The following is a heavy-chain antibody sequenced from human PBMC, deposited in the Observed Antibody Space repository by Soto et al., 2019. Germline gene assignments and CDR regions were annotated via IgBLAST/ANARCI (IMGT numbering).Heavy chain of an antibody. CDR1: GYTFTSYY. D-gene: IGHD4-17*01. V-gene: IGHV1-46*01. CDR2: INPSGGST. CDR3: ARDRYGDYYFDY. J-gene: IGHJ4*02. Sequence: GASVKVSCKASGYTFTSYYMHWVRQAPGQGLEWMGIINPSGGSTSYAQKFQGRVTMTRDTSTSAVYMELSSLRSEDTAVYYCARDRYGDYYFDYWGQGTLVTVSS.